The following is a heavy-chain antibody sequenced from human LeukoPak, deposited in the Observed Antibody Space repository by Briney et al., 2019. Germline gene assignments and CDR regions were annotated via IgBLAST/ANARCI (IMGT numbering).Heavy chain of an antibody. Sequence: PSETLSLTCTVSGGSISTYYWSWIRQPPGKELEWIGYIYYSGSTNYNPSLKTRATISIDTSKNKFSLKVNSVTAADTAMYYCARDRGLWLGEARDAFDIWGQGTMVTVLS. CDR3: ARDRGLWLGEARDAFDI. V-gene: IGHV4-59*12. CDR1: GGSISTYY. D-gene: IGHD3-10*01. J-gene: IGHJ3*02. CDR2: IYYSGST.